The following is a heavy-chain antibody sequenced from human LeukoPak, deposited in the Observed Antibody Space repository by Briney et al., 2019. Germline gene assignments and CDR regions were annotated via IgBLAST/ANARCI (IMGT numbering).Heavy chain of an antibody. CDR3: ARVDGYNFNNNDY. D-gene: IGHD5-24*01. Sequence: GGSLRLSCTASGFTFSSYWMSWVRQAPGKGLEWVAFIRYDGSNKYYADSVKGRFTISRDNSKNTLYPQMNSLRAEDTAVYYCARVDGYNFNNNDYWGQGTLVTVSS. CDR2: IRYDGSNK. J-gene: IGHJ4*02. CDR1: GFTFSSYW. V-gene: IGHV3-30*02.